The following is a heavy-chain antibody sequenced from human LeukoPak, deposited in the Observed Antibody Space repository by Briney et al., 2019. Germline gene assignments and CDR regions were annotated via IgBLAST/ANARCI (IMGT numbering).Heavy chain of an antibody. CDR3: ARGCKLRFLEWLPCPPFDY. CDR2: ITHSRSN. J-gene: IGHJ4*02. D-gene: IGHD3-3*01. CDR1: GGSFSGYY. V-gene: IGHV4-34*01. Sequence: LETLSLTCAVYGGSFSGYYRSWIRQPPRRGLEWIGGITHSRSNNYNTSHKSRVNISVDTSTDQFYLKLSSVTAADTAVYYCARGCKLRFLEWLPCPPFDYRGQGTLVTVSS.